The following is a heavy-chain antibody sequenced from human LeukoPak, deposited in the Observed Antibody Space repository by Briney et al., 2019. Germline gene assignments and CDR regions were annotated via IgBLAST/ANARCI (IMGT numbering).Heavy chain of an antibody. V-gene: IGHV3-23*01. CDR2: ISASGGST. CDR1: GFTFSDHF. J-gene: IGHJ5*02. CDR3: AKAGAYYYDSSGS. Sequence: PGGSLRLSCAASGFTFSDHFMDWVRQAPGKGLEWVSGISASGGSTYYADSVRGRFTISRDNSKNTLYVQMNSLRDEDTAVYYCAKAGAYYYDSSGSWGQGTLVTVSS. D-gene: IGHD3-22*01.